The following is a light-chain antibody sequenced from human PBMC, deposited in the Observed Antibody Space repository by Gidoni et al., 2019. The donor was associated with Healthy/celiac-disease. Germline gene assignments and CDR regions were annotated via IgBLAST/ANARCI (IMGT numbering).Light chain of an antibody. Sequence: DIVMTQSPDSLAVSLGARATINCKSSQSVLYSSNNKNYLAWYQQKPGQPPKLLIYWASTRESGVPDRFSGSGSGTDFTLTISSLQAEDVAVYYCQQYYSRKGPTFGQGTKVEIK. V-gene: IGKV4-1*01. CDR1: QSVLYSSNNKNY. J-gene: IGKJ1*01. CDR2: WAS. CDR3: QQYYSRKGPT.